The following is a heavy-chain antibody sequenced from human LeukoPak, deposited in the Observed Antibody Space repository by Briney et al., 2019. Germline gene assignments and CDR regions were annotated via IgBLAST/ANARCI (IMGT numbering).Heavy chain of an antibody. CDR3: ARNDSSGYFDY. V-gene: IGHV4-38-2*01. J-gene: IGHJ4*02. CDR2: VYYSGST. CDR1: DYSISSGDY. D-gene: IGHD3-22*01. Sequence: SETLSLTCAVSDYSISSGDYWGWIRQPPGNGLEWIGSVYYSGSTHYSPSLKNRVTISVDTSKNQFSLKLRSVTAADTALYYCARNDSSGYFDYWGQGTRVTVSS.